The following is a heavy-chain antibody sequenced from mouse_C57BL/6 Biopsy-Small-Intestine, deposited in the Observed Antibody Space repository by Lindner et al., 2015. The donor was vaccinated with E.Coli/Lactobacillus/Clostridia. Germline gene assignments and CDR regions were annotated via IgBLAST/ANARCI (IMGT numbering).Heavy chain of an antibody. V-gene: IGHV1-18*01. CDR3: ARPAYYSNYVRFAY. CDR2: INPNNGGT. J-gene: IGHJ3*01. D-gene: IGHD2-5*01. Sequence: VQLQESGPELVKPGASVKIPCKASGYTFTDYNMDWVKQSHGKSLEWIGDINPNNGGTIYNQKFKGKATLTVDKSSSTAYMELRSLTSEDTAVYYCARPAYYSNYVRFAYWGQGTLVTVSA. CDR1: GYTFTDYN.